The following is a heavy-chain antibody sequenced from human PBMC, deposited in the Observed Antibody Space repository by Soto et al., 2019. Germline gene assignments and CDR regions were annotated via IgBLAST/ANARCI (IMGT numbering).Heavy chain of an antibody. J-gene: IGHJ4*02. CDR2: INAGNGNT. D-gene: IGHD3-9*01. CDR1: GYTFTSYA. V-gene: IGHV1-3*01. CDR3: AGIRDFDLWTDVPDY. Sequence: QVQLVQSGAEVKKPGASVKVSCKASGYTFTSYAMHWVRQAPGQRLEWMGWINAGNGNTKYSQKFQGRVTITRDTSASTAYMELSSLRSEDTAVYYCAGIRDFDLWTDVPDYWGQGTLVTDSS.